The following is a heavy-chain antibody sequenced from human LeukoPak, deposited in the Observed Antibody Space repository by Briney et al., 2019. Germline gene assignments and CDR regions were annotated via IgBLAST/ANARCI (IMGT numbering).Heavy chain of an antibody. V-gene: IGHV1-69*13. J-gene: IGHJ6*02. Sequence: SVKVSCKASGGTFSSYAFSWVRQAPGQGLEWMGGIIPIFGTANYAQKFQGRVTITADESTSTAYMELSSLRSEDTAVYYCARIYYGSGSYYPNGYGMDVWGQGTTVTVSS. CDR2: IIPIFGTA. D-gene: IGHD3-10*01. CDR1: GGTFSSYA. CDR3: ARIYYGSGSYYPNGYGMDV.